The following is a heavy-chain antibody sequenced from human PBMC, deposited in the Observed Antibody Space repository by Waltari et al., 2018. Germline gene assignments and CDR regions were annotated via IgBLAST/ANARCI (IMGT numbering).Heavy chain of an antibody. CDR1: GGSISSYY. D-gene: IGHD3-22*01. Sequence: QVQLQESGPGLVKPSETLSLTCTVSGGSISSYYWSWIRPPPGKGLEWIGYIYYSGSTNYNPSLKSRVTISVDTSKNQFSLKLSSVTAADTAVYYCARHYYDSSGSSYYFDYWGQGTLVTVSS. V-gene: IGHV4-59*01. CDR3: ARHYYDSSGSSYYFDY. J-gene: IGHJ4*02. CDR2: IYYSGST.